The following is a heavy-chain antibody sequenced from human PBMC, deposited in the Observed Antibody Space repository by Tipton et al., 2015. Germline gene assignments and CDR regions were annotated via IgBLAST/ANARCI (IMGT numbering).Heavy chain of an antibody. CDR2: IYYSGNT. J-gene: IGHJ5*02. CDR3: ARSSSGPPFGLLAL. CDR1: GGSISSSSYY. Sequence: TLSLTCTVSGGSISSSSYYWGWIRQSPGKGLEWIGSIYYSGNTYYNPSLRGRDAISMDTSKTRFSLSLTSLTVADSAVYFCARSSSGPPFGLLALWGQGTQVTVSS. V-gene: IGHV4-39*01. D-gene: IGHD3/OR15-3a*01.